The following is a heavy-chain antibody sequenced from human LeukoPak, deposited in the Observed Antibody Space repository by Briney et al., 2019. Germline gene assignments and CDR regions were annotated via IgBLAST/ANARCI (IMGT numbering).Heavy chain of an antibody. V-gene: IGHV3-7*01. CDR3: LRTFDY. CDR1: GFTFSTYW. Sequence: GGSLRPSCAASGFTFSTYWMSWVRQAPGKGLEWVANINQDGSERNYVDSVKGRFTISRDNSKNSLYLQMNSLRGADTAVYFCLRTFDYWGQGTLVTVSS. CDR2: INQDGSER. J-gene: IGHJ4*02.